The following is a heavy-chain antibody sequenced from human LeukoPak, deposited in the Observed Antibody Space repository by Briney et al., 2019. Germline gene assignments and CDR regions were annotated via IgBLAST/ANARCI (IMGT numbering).Heavy chain of an antibody. D-gene: IGHD6-19*01. Sequence: PSETLSLTCAVHGMSFTSYYWSWIRQPPGKGLEWIGEMNHRGNSYFNPSSKSRVTISLDTSRKQFSLNLTAVTAADTAFYFCARGSGSYTGAADYWGQGTLVTVSS. CDR1: GMSFTSYY. CDR3: ARGSGSYTGAADY. CDR2: MNHRGNS. J-gene: IGHJ4*02. V-gene: IGHV4-34*01.